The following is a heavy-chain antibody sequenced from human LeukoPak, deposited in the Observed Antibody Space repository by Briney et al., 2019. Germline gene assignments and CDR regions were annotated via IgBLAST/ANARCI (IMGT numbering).Heavy chain of an antibody. V-gene: IGHV1-2*06. Sequence: ASVKVSCKASGYTFTGYYMHWVRQAPGQGLEWMGRINPNSGGTNYAQKFQGRVTMTRDTSINTAYMELSRLRSDDTALYYCARVLRITMVRGADTFDFWGQGTLVTVSS. D-gene: IGHD3-10*01. CDR2: INPNSGGT. J-gene: IGHJ4*02. CDR3: ARVLRITMVRGADTFDF. CDR1: GYTFTGYY.